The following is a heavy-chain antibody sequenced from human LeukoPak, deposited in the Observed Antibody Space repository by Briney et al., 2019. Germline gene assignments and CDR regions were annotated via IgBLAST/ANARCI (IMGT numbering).Heavy chain of an antibody. Sequence: ASVRVSCKASGYTFTGYFIHWVRKTPGQGLEWMGWINPNSGGTNYAQKFQGRVTMTRDTSISTAYMELSRLRSDDTAVYYCARSYYYGSGSYEPLDYWGQGTLVTVSS. J-gene: IGHJ4*02. D-gene: IGHD3-10*01. CDR2: INPNSGGT. CDR3: ARSYYYGSGSYEPLDY. V-gene: IGHV1-2*02. CDR1: GYTFTGYF.